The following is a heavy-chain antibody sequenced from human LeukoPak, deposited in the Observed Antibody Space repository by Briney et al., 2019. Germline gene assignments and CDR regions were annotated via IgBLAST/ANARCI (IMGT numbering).Heavy chain of an antibody. J-gene: IGHJ5*02. D-gene: IGHD3-10*01. CDR2: IYTSGSI. V-gene: IGHV4-61*02. Sequence: SETLSLTRTVSGGSISSGRYYWSWIRQPAGKGLEWIGRIYTSGSINYNSSLKSRVTISLDTSKNQFSLKLSSVTAADTAVYYCARELNLVRAVSYNWFDPWGQGTLVTVSS. CDR1: GGSISSGRYY. CDR3: ARELNLVRAVSYNWFDP.